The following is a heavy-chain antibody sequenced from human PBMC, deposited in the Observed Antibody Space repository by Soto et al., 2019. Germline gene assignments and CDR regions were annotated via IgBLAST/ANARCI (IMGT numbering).Heavy chain of an antibody. Sequence: SETLSLTCTVSGGSTSSSSYYWGWIRQPPGKGLEWIGSIYYSGSTYYNPSLKSRVTISVDTSKNQFSLKLSSVTAADTAVYYCARLIYYYGSGSIDYWGQGTLVTVSS. CDR3: ARLIYYYGSGSIDY. J-gene: IGHJ4*02. CDR1: GGSTSSSSYY. CDR2: IYYSGST. D-gene: IGHD3-10*01. V-gene: IGHV4-39*01.